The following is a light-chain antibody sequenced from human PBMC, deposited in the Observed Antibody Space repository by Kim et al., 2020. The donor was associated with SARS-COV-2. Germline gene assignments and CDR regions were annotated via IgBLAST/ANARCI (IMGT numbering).Light chain of an antibody. CDR3: AAWEDSLTGPV. V-gene: IGLV1-44*01. CDR1: NSNIGPNT. CDR2: NNN. Sequence: QRVTFSCSRSNSNIGPNTVNWYQQVPGTAPKLLIYNNNQRPSGVPDRFSGSKSGTSGSLAISGLQSEDEADYYCAAWEDSLTGPVFGGGTQLTVL. J-gene: IGLJ3*02.